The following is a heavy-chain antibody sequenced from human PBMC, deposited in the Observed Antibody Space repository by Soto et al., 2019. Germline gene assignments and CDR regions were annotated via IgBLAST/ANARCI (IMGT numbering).Heavy chain of an antibody. CDR2: IYWDDDN. CDR3: AHGSGWLSDY. D-gene: IGHD6-19*01. Sequence: QITLKESGPTLVKPTQTLTLTCSFSGFSLTSTAVGVNWIRQPPGKALEWLALIYWDDDNHFSPSLKSRLSVTKDTSKNQVVLTMTNMDPVDKASYYCAHGSGWLSDYGGQGIMVTVSS. J-gene: IGHJ4*02. CDR1: GFSLTSTAVG. V-gene: IGHV2-5*02.